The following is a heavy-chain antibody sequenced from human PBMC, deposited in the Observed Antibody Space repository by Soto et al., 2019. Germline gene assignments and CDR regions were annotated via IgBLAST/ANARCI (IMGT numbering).Heavy chain of an antibody. J-gene: IGHJ4*02. V-gene: IGHV3-66*01. Sequence: PGGSLRLSCAASGFTVSSNYMSWVRQAPGKGLEWVSVIYSGGSTYYADSVKGRFTISRDNSKNTLYLQMNSLRAEDTAVYYCASIMTTVTTHFDYWGQGTLVTVSS. CDR1: GFTVSSNY. CDR2: IYSGGST. D-gene: IGHD4-17*01. CDR3: ASIMTTVTTHFDY.